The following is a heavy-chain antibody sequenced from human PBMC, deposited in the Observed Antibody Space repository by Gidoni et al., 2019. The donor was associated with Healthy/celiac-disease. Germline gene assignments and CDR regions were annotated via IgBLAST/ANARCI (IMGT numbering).Heavy chain of an antibody. J-gene: IGHJ5*02. CDR2: TYYRSKWYN. CDR1: GASVSSNMAA. V-gene: IGHV6-1*01. CDR3: ARDDYDWFDP. Sequence: QVQLQQSGPGLVKPSQPLPPTCAISGASVSSNMAAWNWIRHSPSRGLEWLGRTYYRSKWYNDYAVSVKSRITINPDTSKNQFSLQLNSVTPEDTAVYYCARDDYDWFDPWGQGTLVTVSS. D-gene: IGHD3-16*01.